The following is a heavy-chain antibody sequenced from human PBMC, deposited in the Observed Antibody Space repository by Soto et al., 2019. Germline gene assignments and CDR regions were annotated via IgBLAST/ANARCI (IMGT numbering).Heavy chain of an antibody. CDR2: IGTAGDT. CDR1: GFTFSSYD. D-gene: IGHD6-13*01. J-gene: IGHJ4*02. V-gene: IGHV3-13*04. CDR3: AKDISLRGWVYLVVEY. Sequence: EVQLVESGGGLVQPGGSLRLSCSASGFTFSSYDMHWVRQGPGKGLEWVSAIGTAGDTNYAGSVKGRFTISRENAKNSLYLQMNSLRAGDTAIYYCAKDISLRGWVYLVVEYWGQGTLVTVSP.